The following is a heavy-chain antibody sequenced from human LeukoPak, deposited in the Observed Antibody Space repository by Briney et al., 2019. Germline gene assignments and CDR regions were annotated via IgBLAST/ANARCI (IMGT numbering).Heavy chain of an antibody. Sequence: SETLSLTCTVSSGSISSFYWSWIRQPPGMGLEWIGYSHGNGDTNYNPSLKSRVTISVDTSKNQCSLKLTSVTAADTAVYYCARHRAYDSGTYYRWFDPWGPGTLVTVSS. D-gene: IGHD3-22*01. V-gene: IGHV4-59*08. CDR1: SGSISSFY. J-gene: IGHJ5*02. CDR2: SHGNGDT. CDR3: ARHRAYDSGTYYRWFDP.